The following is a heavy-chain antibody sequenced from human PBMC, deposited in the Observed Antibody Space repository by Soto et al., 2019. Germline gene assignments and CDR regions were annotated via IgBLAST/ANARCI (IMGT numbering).Heavy chain of an antibody. CDR2: ISGSGGST. D-gene: IGHD1-26*01. CDR1: GFTFSSYA. J-gene: IGHJ2*01. Sequence: EVQLLESGGGLVQPGGSLRLSCAASGFTFSSYAMNWVRQAPGRGLEWVSVISGSGGSTYYADAVKGRFTISRDNSKNTLYLQMNSLISEDTAVYYCAKRRVGWYFDLWGRGTLVTVSS. V-gene: IGHV3-23*01. CDR3: AKRRVGWYFDL.